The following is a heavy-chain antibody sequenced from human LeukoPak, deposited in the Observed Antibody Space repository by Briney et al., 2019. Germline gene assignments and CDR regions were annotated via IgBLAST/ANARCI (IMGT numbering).Heavy chain of an antibody. J-gene: IGHJ4*02. Sequence: GGSLRLSCAASEFTFSRYTMNWVRQAPGKGLEWVSSISSTSSYISYADSVKGRFTISRDNGENSLYLQMNSLRAEDTAVYYCTTIRKRYTYDRDSWGQGTLVTVSS. CDR3: TTIRKRYTYDRDS. CDR1: EFTFSRYT. D-gene: IGHD5-18*01. V-gene: IGHV3-21*01. CDR2: ISSTSSYI.